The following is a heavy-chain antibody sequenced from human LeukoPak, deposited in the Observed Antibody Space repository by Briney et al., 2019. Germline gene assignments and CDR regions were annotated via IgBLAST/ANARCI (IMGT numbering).Heavy chain of an antibody. CDR1: GYTFTVYY. V-gene: IGHV1-2*02. D-gene: IGHD6-19*01. Sequence: AAVTVSCKASGYTFTVYYMHGVRPTPEQGGGWMGWNNTNSGGTNYAQKFQDRVTMTRETSISTAYMELSRLRSDDTAVYYCARPISPGYSSGWLTIGAFDIWGQGTMVTVSS. CDR2: NNTNSGGT. CDR3: ARPISPGYSSGWLTIGAFDI. J-gene: IGHJ3*02.